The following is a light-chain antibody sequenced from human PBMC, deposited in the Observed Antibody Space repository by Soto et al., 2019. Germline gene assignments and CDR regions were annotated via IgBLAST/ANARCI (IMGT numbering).Light chain of an antibody. V-gene: IGLV2-14*01. CDR1: SRDVGGYNY. Sequence: QSALTQPASVSGSPGQSITISCTGTSRDVGGYNYVSWYRQHPGKAPKLMIYDVSNRPSGVSNRFSGSKSGNTASLTISGLQAEDEADYYCSSYTSSSTLEVFGTGTKVTVL. CDR3: SSYTSSSTLEV. J-gene: IGLJ1*01. CDR2: DVS.